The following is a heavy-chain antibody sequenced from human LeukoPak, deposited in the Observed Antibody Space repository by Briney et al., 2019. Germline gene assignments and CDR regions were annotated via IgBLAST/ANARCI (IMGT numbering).Heavy chain of an antibody. J-gene: IGHJ4*02. Sequence: GRSLRLSCAASGFTFSTYGMHWVRQAPGKGLEWVSYISSSSSTIFYADSVKGRFTISRDNAKNSLYLQMNSLRDEDTAVYYCANLVGSSRSEDYWGQGTLVTVSS. D-gene: IGHD6-13*01. CDR3: ANLVGSSRSEDY. V-gene: IGHV3-48*02. CDR1: GFTFSTYG. CDR2: ISSSSSTI.